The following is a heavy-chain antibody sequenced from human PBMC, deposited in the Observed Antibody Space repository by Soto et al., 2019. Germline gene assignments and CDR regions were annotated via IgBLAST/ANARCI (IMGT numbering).Heavy chain of an antibody. Sequence: ASVTVSCKASGYTFNTYGISWVRQAPGQGLEWMGWISTYNGNRNYAQKFQGRFTMTTDTSTSTAYMELRSLRSDDTAVYYRARDQILTGMDVWGQGTTVTVSS. CDR3: ARDQILTGMDV. V-gene: IGHV1-18*04. CDR1: GYTFNTYG. D-gene: IGHD2-15*01. J-gene: IGHJ6*02. CDR2: ISTYNGNR.